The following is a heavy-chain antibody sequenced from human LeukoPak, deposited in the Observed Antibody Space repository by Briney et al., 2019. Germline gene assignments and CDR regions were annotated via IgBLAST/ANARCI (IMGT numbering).Heavy chain of an antibody. Sequence: PSGTLSLTCGVSGGSVINTNWWTWVRQPPGKGLEWIGEVHLDGRTNYNPSLESRLTMSVDVSENQVSLKLSSVTAADTAVYYCARDPTTVTTSSFDIWGQGTMVTVSS. CDR3: ARDPTTVTTSSFDI. D-gene: IGHD4-17*01. CDR2: VHLDGRT. V-gene: IGHV4-4*02. J-gene: IGHJ3*02. CDR1: GGSVINTNW.